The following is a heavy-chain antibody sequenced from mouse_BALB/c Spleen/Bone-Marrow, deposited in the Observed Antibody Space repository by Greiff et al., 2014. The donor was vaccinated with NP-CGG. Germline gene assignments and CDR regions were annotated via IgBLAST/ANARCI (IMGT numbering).Heavy chain of an antibody. V-gene: IGHV5-4*02. D-gene: IGHD2-10*02. Sequence: VQLKDSGGGLVKPGGSLKLSCAASGFTFSDYYMYWVCQTPEKRLEWVATISDGGTYTFYPDSVKGRFTISRDNAKNNLYLQMSSLQSEDTAMYYCTRSGKRYGAMDYWGQGTSVTVSS. J-gene: IGHJ4*01. CDR1: GFTFSDYY. CDR3: TRSGKRYGAMDY. CDR2: ISDGGTYT.